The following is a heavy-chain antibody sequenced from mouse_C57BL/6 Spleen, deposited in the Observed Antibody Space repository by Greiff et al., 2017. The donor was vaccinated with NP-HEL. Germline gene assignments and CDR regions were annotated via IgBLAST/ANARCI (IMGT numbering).Heavy chain of an antibody. CDR1: GYTFTSYW. CDR3: ASTYYGSSYDYAMDY. D-gene: IGHD1-1*01. CDR2: IYPGSGST. J-gene: IGHJ4*01. Sequence: QVQLQQPGAELVKPGASVKMSCKASGYTFTSYWITWVKQRPGQGLEWIGDIYPGSGSTNYNEKFKSKATLTVDTSSSTAYMQLSSLTSEDSAVYYCASTYYGSSYDYAMDYWGQGTSVTVSS. V-gene: IGHV1-55*01.